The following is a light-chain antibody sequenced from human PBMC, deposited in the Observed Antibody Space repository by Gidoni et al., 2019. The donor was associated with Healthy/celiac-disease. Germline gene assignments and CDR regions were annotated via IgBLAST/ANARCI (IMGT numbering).Light chain of an antibody. V-gene: IGKV1-39*01. CDR1: QSISSD. Sequence: DIQMTQSPSSLSASVGDRVPITCRASQSISSDLNWHQQKPGKAPTLLIYASSSLQSWVPSRFSGSGSGTDFTLTISSLQPEDFVTYYCQQSYSTLWTFGQGTKVEIK. CDR2: ASS. J-gene: IGKJ1*01. CDR3: QQSYSTLWT.